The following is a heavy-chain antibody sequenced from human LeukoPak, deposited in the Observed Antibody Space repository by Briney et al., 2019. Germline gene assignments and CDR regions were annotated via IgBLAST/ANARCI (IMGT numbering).Heavy chain of an antibody. V-gene: IGHV4-34*01. D-gene: IGHD5-24*01. CDR3: ARSRLHPIIFDY. CDR2: INHSGST. CDR1: GGSFSGYY. Sequence: SETLSLTCAVHGGSFSGYYWSWIRQPPGKGLEWIGEINHSGSTNYNPSLKSRVTISVDASKNQFSLKLSSVTAADTAVYYCARSRLHPIIFDYWGQGTLVTVSS. J-gene: IGHJ4*02.